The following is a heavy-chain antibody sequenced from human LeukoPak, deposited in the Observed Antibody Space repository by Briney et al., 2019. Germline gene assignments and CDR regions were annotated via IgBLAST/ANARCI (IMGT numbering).Heavy chain of an antibody. CDR2: ISGGSSFT. CDR1: GFTFSSFS. V-gene: IGHV3-21*01. J-gene: IGHJ4*02. D-gene: IGHD6-13*01. Sequence: PGGSLRLSCAASGFTFSSFSMNWVRQAPGKGLEWVSYISGGSSFTYYVDSVKGRFTISRDNAKNSLYLQMNSLRAEDTAVYYCARDLGYSSSPNYWGQGTRVTVSS. CDR3: ARDLGYSSSPNY.